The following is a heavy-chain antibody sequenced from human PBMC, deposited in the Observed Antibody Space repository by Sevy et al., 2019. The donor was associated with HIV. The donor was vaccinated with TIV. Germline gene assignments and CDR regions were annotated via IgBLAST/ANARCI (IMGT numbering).Heavy chain of an antibody. CDR2: IYSDGST. CDR1: GFPVSSNY. J-gene: IGHJ4*02. Sequence: GGSLRLSCAASGFPVSSNYMSWVRQAPGKGLEWVSVIYSDGSTYNEHSLKGRFTISRDNSKNTIYLQMNSLRVEDTAVYYCARGKSGYGYGLDYWGQGTLVTVSS. D-gene: IGHD5-18*01. V-gene: IGHV3-66*01. CDR3: ARGKSGYGYGLDY.